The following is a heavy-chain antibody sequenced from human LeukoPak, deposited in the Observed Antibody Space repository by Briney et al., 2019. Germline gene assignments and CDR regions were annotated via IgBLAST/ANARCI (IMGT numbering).Heavy chain of an antibody. Sequence: PGASLRLSCVASLFTPIGYAPHWVRQAPGQGLEWVAVVSNDGQNNFYSDSVRGRFSISRDNSRDTLYLQMDGLRSAETGLYFCRRCSYYYGPGTFYLVGAFDSWGQGTLVTVSS. V-gene: IGHV3-30*01. CDR2: VSNDGQNN. CDR3: RRCSYYYGPGTFYLVGAFDS. CDR1: LFTPIGYA. D-gene: IGHD3-10*01. J-gene: IGHJ4*02.